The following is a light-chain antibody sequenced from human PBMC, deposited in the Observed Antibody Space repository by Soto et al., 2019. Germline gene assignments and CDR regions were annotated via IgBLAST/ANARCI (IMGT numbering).Light chain of an antibody. CDR3: QEHYTSPAT. Sequence: DIQMTQSPSTLSASVGDTVTITCRASQSVSTWLAWYQQKPGKDPKLLIYMASTLEGGVPSSFSGSASGTEFSVTFTSLQPNDFPTDYCQEHYTSPATFGQGTMVEIK. CDR2: MAS. J-gene: IGKJ1*01. CDR1: QSVSTW. V-gene: IGKV1-5*03.